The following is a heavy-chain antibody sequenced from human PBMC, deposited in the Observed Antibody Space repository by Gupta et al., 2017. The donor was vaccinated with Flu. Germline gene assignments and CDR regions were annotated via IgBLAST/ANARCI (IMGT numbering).Heavy chain of an antibody. J-gene: IGHJ6*02. CDR2: MKSESDDATA. V-gene: IGHV3-15*01. Sequence: EVQLEESGGSLVKPVGSLRLSCEAPGFTLTHAWVSWVRQAPGRGLEWVGRMKSESDDATADSAAPVKGRFTVSRDDSKNMVHLQMNSLKIEDSGVYYCAIICERHHYYDMDVWGQGITVTVSS. CDR3: AIICERHHYYDMDV. CDR1: GFTLTHAW.